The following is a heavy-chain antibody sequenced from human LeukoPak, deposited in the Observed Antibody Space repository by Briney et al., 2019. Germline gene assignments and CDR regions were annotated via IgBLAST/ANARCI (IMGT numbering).Heavy chain of an antibody. CDR2: ISGDGGGT. D-gene: IGHD3-10*01. J-gene: IGHJ4*02. CDR3: ARGGPYDSGTYTSDQ. V-gene: IGHV3-23*01. Sequence: HPGGSLRLSCAASGFTFNNFVMSWLRQAPGKGLEWVSSISGDGGGTYYDDSVKGRFTISRDNSNTTVYLQMNSLRAEDTAVYYCARGGPYDSGTYTSDQWGQGTLVTVSS. CDR1: GFTFNNFV.